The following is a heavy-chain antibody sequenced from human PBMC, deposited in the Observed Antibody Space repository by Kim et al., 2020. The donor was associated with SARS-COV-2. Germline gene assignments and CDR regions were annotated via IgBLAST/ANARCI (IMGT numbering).Heavy chain of an antibody. D-gene: IGHD6-13*01. CDR3: ARGTRKVWYSSSPGHMDV. Sequence: SETLSLTCTVSGGSISSYYWSWIRQPPGKGLEWIGYIYYSGSTNYNPSLKSRVTISVDTSKNQFSLKLSSVTAADTAVYYCARGTRKVWYSSSPGHMDVWGKGTTVTVSS. V-gene: IGHV4-59*01. CDR2: IYYSGST. CDR1: GGSISSYY. J-gene: IGHJ6*03.